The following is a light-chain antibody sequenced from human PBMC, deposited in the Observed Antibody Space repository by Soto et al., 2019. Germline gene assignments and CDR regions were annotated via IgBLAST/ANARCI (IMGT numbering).Light chain of an antibody. CDR1: QSVSFSY. J-gene: IGKJ1*01. V-gene: IGKV3-20*01. Sequence: EIVLTQSPGTLSLSPGERATLSCRASQSVSFSYLAWYQQKPGQAPRLLIYGASSRATGIPDRFSGSGSGTDFTLTISRLEPEDFAVYYCQQCGSSPPWTFGQGTKVEIK. CDR3: QQCGSSPPWT. CDR2: GAS.